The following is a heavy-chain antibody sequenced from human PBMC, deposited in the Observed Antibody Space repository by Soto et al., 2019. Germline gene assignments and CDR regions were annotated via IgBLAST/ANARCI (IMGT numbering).Heavy chain of an antibody. CDR2: INAGNGNT. Sequence: ASLKVSCKASGYTFTSYAMHWVRQAPGQRLEWMGWINAGNGNTKYSQKFQGRVTITRDTSASTAYMELSSLRSEDTAVYYCARSSSYSRRYFDYWGQGTLVTVSS. CDR1: GYTFTSYA. D-gene: IGHD4-4*01. V-gene: IGHV1-3*01. CDR3: ARSSSYSRRYFDY. J-gene: IGHJ4*02.